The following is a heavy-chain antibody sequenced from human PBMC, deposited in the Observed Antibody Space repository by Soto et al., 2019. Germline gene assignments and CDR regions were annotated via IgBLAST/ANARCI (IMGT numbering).Heavy chain of an antibody. CDR1: SFSFSMYA. V-gene: IGHV3-23*01. CDR2: ISTRGGRT. Sequence: GGLRLSRASPSFSFSMYAKSWVRPAPSQGLAWVSNISTRGGRTYNAGSVKRRFSISIDNSANAVYLDMDNLRAEDTGIYCCAKEFYHDASVQYSDLYFDSWCQGALVTVSS. J-gene: IGHJ4*02. CDR3: AKEFYHDASVQYSDLYFDS. D-gene: IGHD3-22*01.